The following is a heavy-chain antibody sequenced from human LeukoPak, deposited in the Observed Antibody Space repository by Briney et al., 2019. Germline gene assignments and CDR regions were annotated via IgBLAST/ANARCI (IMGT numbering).Heavy chain of an antibody. CDR3: ARAPPDYGDFYFDY. Sequence: PGGSLRLSCAASGFTFEDYAMHWVRQAPGKGLEWVSGISWNSGSISYADSVKGRFTISRDNAKNSLYLQMNSLRAEDTAVYYCARAPPDYGDFYFDYWGQGTLVTVSS. J-gene: IGHJ4*02. V-gene: IGHV3-9*01. CDR1: GFTFEDYA. D-gene: IGHD4-17*01. CDR2: ISWNSGSI.